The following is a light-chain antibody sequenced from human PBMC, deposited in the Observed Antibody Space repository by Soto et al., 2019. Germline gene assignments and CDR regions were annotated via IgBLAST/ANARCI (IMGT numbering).Light chain of an antibody. CDR3: CSYTTITNVL. CDR1: SNDVGSYNL. V-gene: IGLV2-23*02. Sequence: QSVLTQPASVSGSPGQSITISCTGTSNDVGSYNLVSWYQQHPGKAPKLIIYEVSKRPSGVSNRFSASKSGNTASLTISGLQAEDEADYYCCSYTTITNVLFGGGTKLTVL. CDR2: EVS. J-gene: IGLJ2*01.